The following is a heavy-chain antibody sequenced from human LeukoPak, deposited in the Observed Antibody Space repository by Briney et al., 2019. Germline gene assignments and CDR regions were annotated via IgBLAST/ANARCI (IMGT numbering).Heavy chain of an antibody. V-gene: IGHV3-7*03. CDR2: INQDGSKE. D-gene: IGHD3-10*01. CDR3: ARATMGGEFDY. J-gene: IGHJ4*02. Sequence: GGSLRLSCAASGFAFSDYWMTWVRQAPGKGLEWVAHINQDGSKEHYMDSVKARFTISRDNAKNSLYLQMNSLRAEDTAVYYCARATMGGEFDYWGQGTLVTVSS. CDR1: GFAFSDYW.